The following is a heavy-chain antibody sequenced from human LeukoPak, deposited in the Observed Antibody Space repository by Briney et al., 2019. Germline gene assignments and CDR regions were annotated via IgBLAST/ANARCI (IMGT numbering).Heavy chain of an antibody. D-gene: IGHD6-19*01. CDR1: GYTFTSYD. CDR2: MNPNSGNT. V-gene: IGHV1-8*03. CDR3: ARGTPSSSGWLYYGMDV. Sequence: ASVKVSCKASGYTFTSYDINWVRQATGQGLEWMGWMNPNSGNTGYAQKFQGRVTITRNTSISTAYMELSSLRSEDTAVYYCARGTPSSSGWLYYGMDVWGQGTTVTVSS. J-gene: IGHJ6*02.